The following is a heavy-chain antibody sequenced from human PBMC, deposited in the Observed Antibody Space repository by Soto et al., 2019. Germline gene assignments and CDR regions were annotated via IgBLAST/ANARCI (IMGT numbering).Heavy chain of an antibody. V-gene: IGHV1-69*12. D-gene: IGHD1-1*01. CDR2: IMPVFPTP. CDR3: ARDKDRLQLGGNYYYILDV. Sequence: QVQLVQSGAEVKKPGSSVKVSCKTSGGTFSTSAISWVRQAPGQGLEWVGGIMPVFPTPDYAQNFQGRVTITADDSTTTAYLEQTSLRADDTAVYYCARDKDRLQLGGNYYYILDVWGQGTAITVSS. J-gene: IGHJ6*02. CDR1: GGTFSTSA.